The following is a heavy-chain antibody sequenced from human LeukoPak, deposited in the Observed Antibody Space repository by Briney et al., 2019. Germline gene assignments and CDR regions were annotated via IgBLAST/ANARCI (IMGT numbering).Heavy chain of an antibody. CDR3: ARDRNGDGFAYFDY. D-gene: IGHD5-24*01. Sequence: GASVKVSCKASGHTFSGYLMHWVRQAPGQGLEWMGWINPNSDGTGSAQKFQGRVTMTRDTSISTVYMELSSLRSDDTAVYYCARDRNGDGFAYFDYWGQGTLVTVSS. CDR1: GHTFSGYL. CDR2: INPNSDGT. V-gene: IGHV1-2*02. J-gene: IGHJ4*02.